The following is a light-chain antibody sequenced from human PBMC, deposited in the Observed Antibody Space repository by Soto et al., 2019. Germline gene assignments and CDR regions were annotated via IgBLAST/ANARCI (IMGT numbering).Light chain of an antibody. CDR3: QQYNST. J-gene: IGKJ2*01. V-gene: IGKV1-5*03. CDR2: KAS. CDR1: QSIGNW. Sequence: DIQMTQSPSTLSASVGDRVTITCRASQSIGNWLAWYQQKPGKAPNLLIYKASTLESGVPSRFSGSGSGTEFTLTISSLQPDDFATYYCQQYNSTFGQGTKLDIK.